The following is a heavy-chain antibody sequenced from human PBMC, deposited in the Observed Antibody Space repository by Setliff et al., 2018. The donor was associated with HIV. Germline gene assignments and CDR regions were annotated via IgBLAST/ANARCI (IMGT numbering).Heavy chain of an antibody. D-gene: IGHD1-26*01. J-gene: IGHJ4*02. CDR3: ARDRGGSYTPLDF. V-gene: IGHV3-48*01. Sequence: GESLKISCAASGFTFSSCSMNWARQAPGKGLEWVSFISGNSGAVTYADSVKGRFTISRDNARNSLYLQLNSLRAEDTAVYYCARDRGGSYTPLDFWGQGTLVTVS. CDR2: ISGNSGAV. CDR1: GFTFSSCS.